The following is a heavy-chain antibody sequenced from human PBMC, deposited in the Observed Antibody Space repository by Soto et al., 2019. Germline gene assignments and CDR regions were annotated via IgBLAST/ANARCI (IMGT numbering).Heavy chain of an antibody. CDR3: ARDNGIAARNSYYSGMEV. CDR1: GGSFSGYY. CDR2: INHSGST. D-gene: IGHD6-6*01. J-gene: IGHJ6*02. V-gene: IGHV4-34*01. Sequence: SETLSLTCAVYGGSFSGYYWSWSRQPPGKGLEWIGEINHSGSTNYNPSLKSRVTISVDTSKNQFSLKLSSVTAADTAVYYCARDNGIAARNSYYSGMEVWGQGTTVNV.